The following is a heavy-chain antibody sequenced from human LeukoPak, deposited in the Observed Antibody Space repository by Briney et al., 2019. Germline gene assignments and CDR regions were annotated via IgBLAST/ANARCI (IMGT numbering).Heavy chain of an antibody. CDR3: AKDIEAAGLFFDY. J-gene: IGHJ4*02. CDR1: GFTFSDYH. CDR2: ISNGGDI. V-gene: IGHV3-11*04. D-gene: IGHD6-13*01. Sequence: GGSLRLSCAAPGFTFSDYHMAWIRQAPGKGLQWVSYISNGGDIYYADSVKGRFTISRDNAKNSLYLQMNSLRAEDTALYYCAKDIEAAGLFFDYWGQGTLVTVSS.